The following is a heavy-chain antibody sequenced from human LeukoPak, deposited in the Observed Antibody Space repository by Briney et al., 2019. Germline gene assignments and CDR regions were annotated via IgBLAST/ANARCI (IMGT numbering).Heavy chain of an antibody. CDR2: IYSGGSA. V-gene: IGHV3-53*01. Sequence: PGGSLRLSCAASGFTVSSNYMSWVRQAPGKGLEWVSVIYSGGSAYYADSVKGRFSISRDSSKNTLYLQMNILRAEDTAVYYCARGSEGYSSSSEGFDPWGQGTLVTVSS. CDR3: ARGSEGYSSSSEGFDP. CDR1: GFTVSSNY. J-gene: IGHJ5*02. D-gene: IGHD6-6*01.